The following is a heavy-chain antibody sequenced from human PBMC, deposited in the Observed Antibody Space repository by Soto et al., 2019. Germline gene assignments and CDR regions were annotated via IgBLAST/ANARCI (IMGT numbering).Heavy chain of an antibody. J-gene: IGHJ4*02. CDR1: GGTFSSYR. D-gene: IGHD6-13*01. CDR2: IVPIYRTA. CDR3: VRDSGAKLSSS. V-gene: IGHV1-69*13. Sequence: SVKVSCKASGGTFSSYRINWVRQAPGQGLEWVGGIVPIYRTADYAQKFQGRVTVTADEPARTSYMELRSLKSQDTAVYYCVRDSGAKLSSSWGQGTLVTV.